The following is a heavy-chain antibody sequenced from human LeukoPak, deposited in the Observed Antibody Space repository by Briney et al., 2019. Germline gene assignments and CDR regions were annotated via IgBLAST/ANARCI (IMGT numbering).Heavy chain of an antibody. Sequence: PGGSLRLSCAASGFTFSSYAMHWVRQAPGKGLEWVAVISYDGSNKYYADSVKGRFTISRDNSKNTLYLQMNSLRAEDTAVYYCARDFAGDHVVDYWGQGTLVTVSS. V-gene: IGHV3-30-3*01. J-gene: IGHJ4*02. CDR1: GFTFSSYA. D-gene: IGHD2-15*01. CDR2: ISYDGSNK. CDR3: ARDFAGDHVVDY.